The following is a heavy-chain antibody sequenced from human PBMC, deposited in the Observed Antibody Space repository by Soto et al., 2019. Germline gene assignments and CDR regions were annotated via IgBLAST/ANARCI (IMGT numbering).Heavy chain of an antibody. J-gene: IGHJ4*02. V-gene: IGHV5-51*01. CDR1: GYSFSDYW. D-gene: IGHD2-15*01. CDR3: ARPPLPGYSIHFNS. CDR2: VYPRDSDT. Sequence: PVESLKISCKAAGYSFSDYWICCCLQMRGKGLEWMGIVYPRDSDTRYSPSFQGQVTISADRSTGTAFLQWRSLKASDTALYYCARPPLPGYSIHFNSWGQGTLVTVSS.